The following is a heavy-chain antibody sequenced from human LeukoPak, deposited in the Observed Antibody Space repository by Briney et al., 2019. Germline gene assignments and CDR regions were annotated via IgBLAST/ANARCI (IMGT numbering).Heavy chain of an antibody. J-gene: IGHJ4*02. CDR3: ASGGGWLEIDY. V-gene: IGHV1-18*01. Sequence: ASVKVSCKASGYSFTTSGISWVRQAPGQGLEWMGWISAYNGSTNYAQMLQGRVTMTTDTSTNTAYMELRNLRSDDTAVYYCASGGGWLEIDYWGQGTLVTVSS. CDR2: ISAYNGST. D-gene: IGHD3-16*01. CDR1: GYSFTTSG.